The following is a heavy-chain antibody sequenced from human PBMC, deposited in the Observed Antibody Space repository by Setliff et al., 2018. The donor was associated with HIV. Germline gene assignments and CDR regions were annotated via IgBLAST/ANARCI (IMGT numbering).Heavy chain of an antibody. J-gene: IGHJ4*02. D-gene: IGHD6-13*01. V-gene: IGHV1-18*04. Sequence: ASVKVSCKASGYIFTDYYIHWVRQAPGQGLEWMGWISAYNGNTNYAQKLQGRVTMTTDTSTSTAYMELRSLRSDDTAVYYCARETIAAAGTSGDYWGQGTLVTVSS. CDR3: ARETIAAAGTSGDY. CDR1: GYIFTDYY. CDR2: ISAYNGNT.